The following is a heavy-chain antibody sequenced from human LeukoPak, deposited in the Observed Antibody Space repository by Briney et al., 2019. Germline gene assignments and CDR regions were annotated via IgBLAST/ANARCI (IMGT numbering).Heavy chain of an antibody. CDR3: ARKSGSYGRGYYYYYMDV. J-gene: IGHJ6*03. CDR1: GGSFSGYY. D-gene: IGHD1-26*01. CDR2: INHSGST. Sequence: PSETLSLTCAVYGGSFSGYYWSWIRQPPGKGLEWIGEINHSGSTSYNPSLKSRVTISVDTSKNQFSLKLSSVTAADTAVYYCARKSGSYGRGYYYYYMDVWGKGTTVTISS. V-gene: IGHV4-34*01.